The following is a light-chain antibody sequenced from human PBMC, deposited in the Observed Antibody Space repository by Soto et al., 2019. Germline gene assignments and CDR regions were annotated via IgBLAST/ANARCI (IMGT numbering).Light chain of an antibody. CDR1: QGIRNY. V-gene: IGKV1-9*01. CDR2: LAS. Sequence: IQLTQSPSSLSASVGDRVTITCRASQGIRNYLAWYQQKPGKAPQLLIYLASTLQGGVPSRFSGSGSGADFSLTISSLQPEDVATYYCQYLNSFPITFGGGTKLDTK. J-gene: IGKJ4*01. CDR3: QYLNSFPIT.